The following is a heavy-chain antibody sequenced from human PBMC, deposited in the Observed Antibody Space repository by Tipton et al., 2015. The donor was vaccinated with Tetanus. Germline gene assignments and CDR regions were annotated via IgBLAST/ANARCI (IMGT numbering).Heavy chain of an antibody. CDR1: GGSVNSDDYY. D-gene: IGHD3-16*01. CDR2: IFHTGGA. Sequence: TLSLTCTVSGGSVNSDDYYWTWICQHPGKGLDWIGYIFHTGGADYNPSLKSRATISIDTSKNQFSLKLSSVTAADTAVYYCARVDDSVWGSPFDPWGQGVLVTVSS. V-gene: IGHV4-31*03. J-gene: IGHJ5*02. CDR3: ARVDDSVWGSPFDP.